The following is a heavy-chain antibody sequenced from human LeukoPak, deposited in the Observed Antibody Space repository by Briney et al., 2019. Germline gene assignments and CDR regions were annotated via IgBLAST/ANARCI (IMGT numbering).Heavy chain of an antibody. J-gene: IGHJ3*02. CDR1: GGSLSAYY. D-gene: IGHD2-2*01. Sequence: SETLSLTCTVSGGSLSAYYWSWIRQPAGKGLEWIGRIYTSGSTNYNPSLKSRVTMSVDTSKNQFSLKLASVTAADTAVYYCARAAIVIVPADAFDIWGQGTMVTVSS. CDR3: ARAAIVIVPADAFDI. CDR2: IYTSGST. V-gene: IGHV4-4*07.